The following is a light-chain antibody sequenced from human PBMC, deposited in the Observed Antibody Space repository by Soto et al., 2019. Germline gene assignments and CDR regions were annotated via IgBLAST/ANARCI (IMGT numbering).Light chain of an antibody. CDR3: QQYGNSRA. J-gene: IGKJ1*01. Sequence: EIVLTQSPGTLSLSPGERATLSCRASQSVSSSYLAWYQLKPGQAPRLLIYGASGRATGIPDRFSGSGSGTDFTLTISRLEPEDFAVYYCQQYGNSRAFGQGTKVEIK. CDR2: GAS. CDR1: QSVSSSY. V-gene: IGKV3-20*01.